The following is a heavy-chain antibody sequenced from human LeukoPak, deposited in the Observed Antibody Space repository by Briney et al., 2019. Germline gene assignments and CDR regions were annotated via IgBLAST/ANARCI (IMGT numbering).Heavy chain of an antibody. CDR3: ARAPYYYDREYYFDY. CDR2: IVGSSSNI. D-gene: IGHD3-22*01. CDR1: GFSFSTYS. Sequence: QPGGSLRLSCTASGFSFSTYSMNWVRQAPGKVLEWVSYIVGSSSNIYYADSVKGRFTISRDNAKNSLYLQMNSLRAEDTAVYYCARAPYYYDREYYFDYWGQGTLVTVSS. V-gene: IGHV3-48*04. J-gene: IGHJ4*02.